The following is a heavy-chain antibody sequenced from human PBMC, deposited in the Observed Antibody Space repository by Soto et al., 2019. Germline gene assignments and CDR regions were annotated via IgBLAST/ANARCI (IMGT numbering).Heavy chain of an antibody. D-gene: IGHD5-18*01. V-gene: IGHV3-23*01. J-gene: IGHJ4*02. CDR2: ISGSGGST. Sequence: EVQLLESGGGLVQPGGSLRLSCAASGFTFSSYAMSWVRQAPGKGLEWVSAISGSGGSTSYADSVKGRFTISRDNSKNTLYLQKNSLRAEDPAVYYCAKSKGTAMHILCFDYWGQRNIVNVSS. CDR3: AKSKGTAMHILCFDY. CDR1: GFTFSSYA.